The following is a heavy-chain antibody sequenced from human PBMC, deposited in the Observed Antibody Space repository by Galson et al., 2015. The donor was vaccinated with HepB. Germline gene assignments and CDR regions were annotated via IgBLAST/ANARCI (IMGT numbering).Heavy chain of an antibody. CDR2: INTNTGSP. CDR1: GYSFTSYG. V-gene: IGHV7-4-1*02. D-gene: IGHD3-10*01. J-gene: IGHJ4*01. CDR3: ASLWFGDSFYFDY. Sequence: SVKLSCKASGYSFTSYGMNWVRQAPGQGLEWMGWINTNTGSPTYAKGFTGRFVFSLDTSVSTAYLQISSLKAEDTAVYYCASLWFGDSFYFDYWGQGTLVTVSS.